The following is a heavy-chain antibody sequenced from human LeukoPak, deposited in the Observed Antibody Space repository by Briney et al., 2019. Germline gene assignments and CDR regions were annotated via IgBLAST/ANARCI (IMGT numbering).Heavy chain of an antibody. J-gene: IGHJ4*02. CDR1: GYSISSGYY. Sequence: SETLSLTCSVSGYSISSGYYWSWIRQPPGKGLEWIGEINHSGSTNYNPSLKSRVTISVDTSKNQFSLKLSSVTAADTAVYYCASAVGKGIVVARGYYFDYWGQGTLVTVSS. CDR2: INHSGST. CDR3: ASAVGKGIVVARGYYFDY. D-gene: IGHD3-22*01. V-gene: IGHV4-34*01.